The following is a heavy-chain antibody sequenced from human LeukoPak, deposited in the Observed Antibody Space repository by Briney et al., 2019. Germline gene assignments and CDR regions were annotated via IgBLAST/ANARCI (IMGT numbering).Heavy chain of an antibody. D-gene: IGHD3-22*01. V-gene: IGHV1-24*01. J-gene: IGHJ3*02. CDR2: FDPEDGET. CDR1: GYTLTELS. CDR3: ARGSRGWKHYYDSSGYYYLGSSAFDI. Sequence: ASVKVSCKVSGYTLTELSMHWVRQAPGKGLEWMGGFDPEDGETIYAQKFQGRVTMTEDTSTDTAYMELSSLRSEDTAVYYCARGSRGWKHYYDSSGYYYLGSSAFDIWGQGTMVTVSS.